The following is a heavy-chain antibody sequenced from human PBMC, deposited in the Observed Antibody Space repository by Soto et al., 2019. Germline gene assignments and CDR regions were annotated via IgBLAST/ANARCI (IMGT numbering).Heavy chain of an antibody. CDR2: IIPIFGTA. V-gene: IGHV1-69*13. Sequence: ASVKVSCKASGGTFSSYAISWVRQAPGQGLEWMGGIIPIFGTANYAQKFQGRVTITADESTSTAYMELSSLRSEDTAVYYCAREGSSWSGDIDYWGQGTLVTVSS. CDR3: AREGSSWSGDIDY. J-gene: IGHJ4*02. CDR1: GGTFSSYA. D-gene: IGHD6-13*01.